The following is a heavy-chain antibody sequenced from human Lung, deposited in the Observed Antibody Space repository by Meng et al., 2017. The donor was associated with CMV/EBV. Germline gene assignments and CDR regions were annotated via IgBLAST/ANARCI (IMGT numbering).Heavy chain of an antibody. CDR1: GFTFSSYE. CDR3: ASDIAVAVADY. D-gene: IGHD6-13*01. V-gene: IGHV3-48*03. J-gene: IGHJ4*02. Sequence: GESLKISCAASGFTFSSYEMNWVRQAPGKGLEWVSYISSSGSIIYYADSVKGRFTVSRDNAENSLYLQMNSLRAEDTAVYYCASDIAVAVADYWGQGTLVTVSS. CDR2: ISSSGSII.